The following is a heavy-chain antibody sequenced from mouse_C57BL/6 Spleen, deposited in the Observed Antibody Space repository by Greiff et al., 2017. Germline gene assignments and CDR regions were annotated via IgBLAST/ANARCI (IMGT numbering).Heavy chain of an antibody. CDR3: TRRGFAY. CDR1: GYTFTDYE. J-gene: IGHJ3*01. V-gene: IGHV1-15*01. Sequence: VQLQQSGAELVRPGASVTLSCKASGYTFTDYEMHWVKQTPVHGLEWIGAIDPETGGTAYNQKFKGKAILTADKSSSTAYMELRSLTSEDSSVYYCTRRGFAYWGQGTLVTVSA. CDR2: IDPETGGT.